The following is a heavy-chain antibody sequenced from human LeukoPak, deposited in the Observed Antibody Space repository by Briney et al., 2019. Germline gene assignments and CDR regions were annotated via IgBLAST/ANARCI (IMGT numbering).Heavy chain of an antibody. CDR1: GGTFTSYA. CDR3: ARKLRLGGNWFDP. V-gene: IGHV1-69*13. D-gene: IGHD1-26*01. J-gene: IGHJ5*02. Sequence: SVKVSCKTSGGTFTSYAITWVRQAPGQGLEWMGKIIPISGTTNYAQKFQGRVTFTADESTSTAYMELSSLRSEDTALYYCARKLRLGGNWFDPWGQGALVTVSS. CDR2: IIPISGTT.